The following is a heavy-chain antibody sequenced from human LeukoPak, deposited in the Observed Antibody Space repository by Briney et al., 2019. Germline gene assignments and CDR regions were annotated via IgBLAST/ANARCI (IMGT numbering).Heavy chain of an antibody. V-gene: IGHV4-34*01. CDR1: GGSFSVYH. CDR3: ATVSGLRGPISSGSHAFDY. Sequence: PSEPLSLTCAVYGGSFSVYHWRWIRPPPGKGVEWIGEIKHSGRPNSNPSLKSRVTISVDTSKNQFSRKLSSVTAADTAVYYCATVSGLRGPISSGSHAFDYWGQGTLVSVSS. J-gene: IGHJ4*02. CDR2: IKHSGRP. D-gene: IGHD3-22*01.